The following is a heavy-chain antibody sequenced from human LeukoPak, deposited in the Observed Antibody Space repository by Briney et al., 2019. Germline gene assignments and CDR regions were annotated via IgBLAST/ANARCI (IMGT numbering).Heavy chain of an antibody. CDR2: IYYSGST. Sequence: KSSETLSLTCTVSGGSISSSSYYWGWIRQPPGKGLEWIGSIYYSGSTYYNPSLKSRVTISVDTSKNQFSLKLSSVTAADTAVYYCATMTPDILTGYPGYFDYWGQGTLVTVSS. D-gene: IGHD3-9*01. J-gene: IGHJ4*02. V-gene: IGHV4-39*07. CDR1: GGSISSSSYY. CDR3: ATMTPDILTGYPGYFDY.